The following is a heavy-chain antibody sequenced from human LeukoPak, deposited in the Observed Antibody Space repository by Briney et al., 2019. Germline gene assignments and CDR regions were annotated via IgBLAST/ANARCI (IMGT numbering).Heavy chain of an antibody. V-gene: IGHV1-18*01. CDR3: ASSVGYCSSTSCTVPRT. CDR2: ISAYNGNT. J-gene: IGHJ4*02. Sequence: ASVKVSCKASGYTFTSYGISWVRQAPGQGLEWMGWISAYNGNTSYAQKLQGRVTMTTDTSTSTAYMELRSLRSDDTAVYYCASSVGYCSSTSCTVPRTWGQGTLVTVSS. CDR1: GYTFTSYG. D-gene: IGHD2-2*01.